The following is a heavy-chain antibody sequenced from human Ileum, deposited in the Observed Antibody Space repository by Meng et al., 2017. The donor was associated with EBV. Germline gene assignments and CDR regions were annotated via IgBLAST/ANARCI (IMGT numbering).Heavy chain of an antibody. CDR1: GGSISSSNYC. Sequence: ESGPVLVTPSQTLVLTCSVSGGSISSSNYCWGWIRQPPGKGLEWIQSICYTDYTYYNPSLKSRVTISADKSKNQFSLRLNSLTAADTAVYYCAMGPDYAKTGYWGQGTLVTVS. D-gene: IGHD4-17*01. V-gene: IGHV4-39*01. CDR3: AMGPDYAKTGY. CDR2: ICYTDYT. J-gene: IGHJ4*02.